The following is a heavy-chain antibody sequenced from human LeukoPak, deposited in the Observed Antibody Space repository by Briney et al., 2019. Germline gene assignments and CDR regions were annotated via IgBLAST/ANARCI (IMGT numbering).Heavy chain of an antibody. CDR3: AKRSRRLTIVRGVPREDV. D-gene: IGHD3-10*01. V-gene: IGHV3-23*01. Sequence: SGGSLRFSCAASGFTFSSYAMNWVRQAPGKGLEWVSGISGNGGSTYYADSVKGRFTISRDNSKDTLYLQMNSLRAEDTAVYYCAKRSRRLTIVRGVPREDVWGQGTTVTVSS. CDR1: GFTFSSYA. CDR2: ISGNGGST. J-gene: IGHJ6*02.